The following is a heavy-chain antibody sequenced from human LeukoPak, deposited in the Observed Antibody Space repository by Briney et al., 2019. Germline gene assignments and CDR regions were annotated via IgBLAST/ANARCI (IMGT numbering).Heavy chain of an antibody. Sequence: PGGSLRLSCAASGFTFSTYSMNWVRQAPGKGLEWVSYISSSGSTIYYADSVKGRFSISRDNAKNSLYLQMNSLRAEDTAVYYCAREYSGSWYGEWFDPWGQGTLVTVSS. CDR2: ISSSGSTI. V-gene: IGHV3-48*04. CDR1: GFTFSTYS. CDR3: AREYSGSWYGEWFDP. J-gene: IGHJ5*02. D-gene: IGHD6-13*01.